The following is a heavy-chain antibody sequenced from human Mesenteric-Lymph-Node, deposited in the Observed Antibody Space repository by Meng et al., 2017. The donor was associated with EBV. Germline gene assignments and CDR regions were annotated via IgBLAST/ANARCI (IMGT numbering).Heavy chain of an antibody. Sequence: QVQLVQSGFEWKKPGASVNVSCKASGYTFTNYAINWVRQAPGLGLEWMGWINTGTGKPTYAQGFTGRFVFSLDTSVTTSYLHISGLKAEDTAVYFCARDRQPGTRDYWGQGTLVTVSS. CDR1: GYTFTNYA. CDR2: INTGTGKP. CDR3: ARDRQPGTRDY. D-gene: IGHD1-1*01. V-gene: IGHV7-4-1*02. J-gene: IGHJ4*02.